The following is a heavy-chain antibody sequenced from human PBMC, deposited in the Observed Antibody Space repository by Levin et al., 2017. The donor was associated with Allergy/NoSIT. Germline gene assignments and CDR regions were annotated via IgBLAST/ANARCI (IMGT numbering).Heavy chain of an antibody. J-gene: IGHJ4*02. V-gene: IGHV1-69*06. CDR2: IIPIFGTA. CDR3: ARVGSHYGDYLYYFDY. D-gene: IGHD4-17*01. Sequence: GASVKVSCKASGGTFSSYAISWVRQAPGQGLEWMGGIIPIFGTANYAQKFQGRVTITADKSTSTAYMELSSLRSEDTAVYYCARVGSHYGDYLYYFDYWGQGTLVTVSS. CDR1: GGTFSSYA.